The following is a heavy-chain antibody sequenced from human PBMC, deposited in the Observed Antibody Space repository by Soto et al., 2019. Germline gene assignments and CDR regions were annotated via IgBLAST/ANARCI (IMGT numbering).Heavy chain of an antibody. CDR3: ARLPAVSGSVAWFDP. V-gene: IGHV4-59*08. D-gene: IGHD3-10*01. Sequence: SETESRTSTVPGASIRTYYWTWIRQPPGKGLEWIAYIHHSGTTNYNPSLKSRATISVDTSKNQLFLKLSSVTAADTAVYYCARLPAVSGSVAWFDPWGQGTLVTVS. CDR2: IHHSGTT. J-gene: IGHJ5*02. CDR1: GASIRTYY.